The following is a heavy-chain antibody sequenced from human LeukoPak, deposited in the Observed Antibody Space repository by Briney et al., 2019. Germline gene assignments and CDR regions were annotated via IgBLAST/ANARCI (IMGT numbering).Heavy chain of an antibody. V-gene: IGHV4-59*01. J-gene: IGHJ3*02. CDR2: IYYSGST. CDR3: ARDSAAYRTMIVVDTDAFDI. Sequence: PSETLSLTCTVSGGSISSYYWSWIRQPPGKGLEWIGYIYYSGSTNYNPSLKSRVTISVDTSKNQFSLKLSSVTAADTAVYYCARDSAAYRTMIVVDTDAFDIWGQGTMVTVSS. D-gene: IGHD3-22*01. CDR1: GGSISSYY.